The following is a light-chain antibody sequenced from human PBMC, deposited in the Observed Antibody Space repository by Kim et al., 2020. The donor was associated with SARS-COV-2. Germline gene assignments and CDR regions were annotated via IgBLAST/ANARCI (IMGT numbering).Light chain of an antibody. CDR3: ATWDDSLNAWV. Sequence: GRRATISCSGSNSNIGVNAVNWYQQFPGTAPKLLICRNNQRPSGVPDRFSGSKSGTSASLALSGLLSEDEADYYCATWDDSLNAWVFGGGTQLTVL. J-gene: IGLJ3*02. V-gene: IGLV1-44*01. CDR1: NSNIGVNA. CDR2: RNN.